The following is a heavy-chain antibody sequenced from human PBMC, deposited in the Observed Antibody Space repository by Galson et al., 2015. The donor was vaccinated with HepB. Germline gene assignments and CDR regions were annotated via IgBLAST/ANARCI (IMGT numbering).Heavy chain of an antibody. J-gene: IGHJ4*02. CDR3: ARRAAYYYGSGSWYYFDY. D-gene: IGHD3-10*01. V-gene: IGHV4-39*01. CDR1: GGSISSNNYY. CDR2: IHYSGST. Sequence: LSLTCTVSGGSISSNNYYWGWIRQPPGKGLEWIGSIHYSGSTYYNPSLKSRVTISVDASKNQFSLKLRFVTAADTAVYYCARRAAYYYGSGSWYYFDYWGQGTLVTVSS.